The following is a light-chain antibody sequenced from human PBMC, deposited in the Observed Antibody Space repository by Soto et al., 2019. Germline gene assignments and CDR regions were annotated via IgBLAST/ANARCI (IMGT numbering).Light chain of an antibody. V-gene: IGKV3-11*01. CDR3: QQRSTWPWT. CDR1: QSVSTS. Sequence: EIVLTQSPATLSLSPGERATLSCRASQSVSTSLAWYQQKPGQAPRLLIYDASNRATGIPARFSGSGSGTDFRPTVSSLEPEDFALYYCQQRSTWPWTFGQGTKVEIK. J-gene: IGKJ1*01. CDR2: DAS.